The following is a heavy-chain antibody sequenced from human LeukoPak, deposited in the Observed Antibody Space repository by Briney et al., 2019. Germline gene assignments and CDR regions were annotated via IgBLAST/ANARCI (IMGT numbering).Heavy chain of an antibody. CDR3: ARAGEYCSGGSCHFDY. CDR2: INPNSGGT. Sequence: ASVKVSCKASGYTFTGYYMHWVRQAPGQGLEWMGWINPNSGGTNYAQKSQGRVTMTRDTSISTAYMELSRLRSDDTAVYYCARAGEYCSGGSCHFDYWGQGTLVTVSS. CDR1: GYTFTGYY. D-gene: IGHD2-15*01. V-gene: IGHV1-2*02. J-gene: IGHJ4*02.